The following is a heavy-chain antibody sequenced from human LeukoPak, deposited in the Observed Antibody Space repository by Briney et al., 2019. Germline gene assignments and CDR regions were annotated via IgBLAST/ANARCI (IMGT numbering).Heavy chain of an antibody. D-gene: IGHD6-19*01. CDR2: IYWDDDK. CDR1: GFSLSTSGVG. J-gene: IGHJ4*02. V-gene: IGHV2-5*02. CDR3: AQAEGYSSGWYYFDY. Sequence: SGPTLVNPTQTLTLTCTFSGFSLSTSGVGVGWIRQPPGKALEWLAIIYWDDDKRYSLSLKSRLTITKDTSKNQVVLTMTNMDPVDTATYYCAQAEGYSSGWYYFDYWGQGTLVTVSS.